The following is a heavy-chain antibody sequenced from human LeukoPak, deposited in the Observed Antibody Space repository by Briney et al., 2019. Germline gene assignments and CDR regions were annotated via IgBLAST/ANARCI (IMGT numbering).Heavy chain of an antibody. CDR1: GGSISSYY. CDR3: ARGAQGIAAAGPTPLDY. D-gene: IGHD6-13*01. CDR2: IYYSGST. Sequence: SETLSLTCTVSGGSISSYYWSWIRQPPGKGLEWIGYIYYSGSTNYNPSLKSRVTISVDTSKNQFSLKLSSVTAADTAVYYCARGAQGIAAAGPTPLDYWGQGTLVTVSS. J-gene: IGHJ4*02. V-gene: IGHV4-59*01.